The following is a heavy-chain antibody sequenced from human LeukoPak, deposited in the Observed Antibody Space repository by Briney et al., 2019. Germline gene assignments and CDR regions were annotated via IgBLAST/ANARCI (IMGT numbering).Heavy chain of an antibody. CDR2: ISGSGGST. V-gene: IGHV3-23*01. J-gene: IGHJ5*02. CDR1: GFTFSSYA. D-gene: IGHD6-19*01. CDR3: AKATEWLVPNWFDP. Sequence: PGASLRLSCAASGFTFSSYAVSWVRQAPGKGLEWISAISGSGGSTYYADSVKGRFTISRDNSKNTLYLQMNGLRAEDTAVYYCAKATEWLVPNWFDPWGQGTLVTVSS.